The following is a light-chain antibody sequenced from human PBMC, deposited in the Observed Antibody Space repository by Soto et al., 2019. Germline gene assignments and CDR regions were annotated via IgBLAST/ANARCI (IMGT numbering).Light chain of an antibody. CDR2: EGS. V-gene: IGLV2-23*03. Sequence: QSALTQPASVSGSPGQSFTISCTGTSSDVGSYNLVSWYQQHPGKAPKLMIYEGSTRPSGVSNRFSGSKSGNTASLTISGLQAEDEADYYCCSYAGSTTFVVFGGGTKLTVL. CDR1: SSDVGSYNL. CDR3: CSYAGSTTFVV. J-gene: IGLJ2*01.